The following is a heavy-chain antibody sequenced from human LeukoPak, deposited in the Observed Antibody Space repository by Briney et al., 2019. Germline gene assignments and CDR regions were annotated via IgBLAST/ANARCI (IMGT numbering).Heavy chain of an antibody. Sequence: GGSLRLSCAVSGFIFSSNWMSWVRQAPGKGLEWVAVIWYDGSNKYYADSVKGRFTISRDNSKNTLYLQMNSLRAEDTAVYYCARDGLRYCSGGSCSRTFDPWGQGTLVTVSS. CDR1: GFIFSSNW. CDR3: ARDGLRYCSGGSCSRTFDP. J-gene: IGHJ5*02. V-gene: IGHV3-33*08. CDR2: IWYDGSNK. D-gene: IGHD2-15*01.